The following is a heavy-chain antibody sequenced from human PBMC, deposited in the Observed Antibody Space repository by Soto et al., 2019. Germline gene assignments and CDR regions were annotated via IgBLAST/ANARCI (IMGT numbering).Heavy chain of an antibody. CDR3: AKVGGYDYYYYYYMDV. CDR2: ISGSGGST. CDR1: GFTFSSYA. Sequence: GGSLRLSCAASGFTFSSYAMSWVRQAPGKGLEWVSAISGSGGSTYYADSVKGRFTISRDNSKNTLYLQMNSLRAEDTAVYYCAKVGGYDYYYYYYMDVWGKGTTVTVSS. D-gene: IGHD1-1*01. V-gene: IGHV3-23*01. J-gene: IGHJ6*03.